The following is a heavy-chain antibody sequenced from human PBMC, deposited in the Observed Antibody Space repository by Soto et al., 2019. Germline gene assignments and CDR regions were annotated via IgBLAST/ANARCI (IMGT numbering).Heavy chain of an antibody. Sequence: GGSLRLSCAASGFTFSSYSMNWVRQAPGKGLEWVSYISSSSSTIYYADSVKGRFTISRDNAKNSLYLQMNSLRDEDTAVYYCARDSSIYCGGDCYPFDYWGQGTLVTVSS. CDR1: GFTFSSYS. CDR2: ISSSSSTI. V-gene: IGHV3-48*02. CDR3: ARDSSIYCGGDCYPFDY. D-gene: IGHD2-21*02. J-gene: IGHJ4*02.